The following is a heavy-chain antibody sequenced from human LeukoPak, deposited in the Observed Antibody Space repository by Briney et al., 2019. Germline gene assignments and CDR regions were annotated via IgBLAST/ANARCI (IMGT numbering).Heavy chain of an antibody. D-gene: IGHD3-3*01. CDR2: ISSSSSFI. V-gene: IGHV3-21*01. Sequence: GGSLRLSCAAFGFSMNTYSMNWVRQAPGKGLEWVSSISSSSSFISYADSVKGRFTISRDNSKNTLYLQMNSLRAEDTAVYYCARGTYYDFWSGYLERDYYYYGMDVWGQGTTVTVSS. J-gene: IGHJ6*02. CDR3: ARGTYYDFWSGYLERDYYYYGMDV. CDR1: GFSMNTYS.